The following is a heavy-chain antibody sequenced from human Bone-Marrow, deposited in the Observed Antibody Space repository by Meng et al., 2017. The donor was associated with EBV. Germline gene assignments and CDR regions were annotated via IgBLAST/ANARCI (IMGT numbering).Heavy chain of an antibody. D-gene: IGHD6-6*01. J-gene: IGHJ4*02. Sequence: VQLTSCGARLLQPPETLSLTCAVYGGSLSGYYWSWIRQPQGKGLEWIGEINHSGSTNYNPSLKSRLTISVDTSKSQFSLKLSSVTAADTAVYYCARGGRASARAGVGHDFWGQGTLVTVSS. CDR1: GGSLSGYY. V-gene: IGHV4-34*01. CDR3: ARGGRASARAGVGHDF. CDR2: INHSGST.